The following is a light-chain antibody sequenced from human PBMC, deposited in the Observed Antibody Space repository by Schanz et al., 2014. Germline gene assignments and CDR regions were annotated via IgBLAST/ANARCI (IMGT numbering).Light chain of an antibody. CDR1: QSVSSSS. CDR2: GAS. V-gene: IGKV3D-15*01. CDR3: QQYNNWPLT. J-gene: IGKJ4*01. Sequence: EIVLTQSPGTLSLSPGERVTLSCRASQSVSSSSLAWYQQQPGQAPRLLIYGASNRATGIPDRFTGSGSGTEFTLTISSLQSEDFAVYYCQQYNNWPLTFGGGTKVEIK.